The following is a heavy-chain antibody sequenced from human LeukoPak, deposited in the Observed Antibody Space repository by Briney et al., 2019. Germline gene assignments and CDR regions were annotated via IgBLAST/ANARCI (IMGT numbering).Heavy chain of an antibody. CDR3: ASDPGYRTLEYYFDY. V-gene: IGHV3-20*04. J-gene: IGHJ4*02. CDR2: INWNGGRT. Sequence: GGSLRLSCAASRFTFDDYGMSWVRQAPGKGLEWVSHINWNGGRTAYVDSVKGRFTISRDNAKNSLYLQMNSLRAEDTAVYYCASDPGYRTLEYYFDYWGQGTLVTVSS. D-gene: IGHD1-14*01. CDR1: RFTFDDYG.